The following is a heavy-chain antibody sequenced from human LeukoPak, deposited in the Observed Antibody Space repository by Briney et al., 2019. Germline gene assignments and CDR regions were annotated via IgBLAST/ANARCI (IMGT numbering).Heavy chain of an antibody. CDR3: ARPQHGDLYAFDI. D-gene: IGHD4-17*01. Sequence: SLRLSCAPSGFTFSSVWMPSVCQSPGNRLVWVSRVNGDGSSTTYADSVKGRFTISRDSAKNTAYLQMNSLRAEDTAVYYCARPQHGDLYAFDIWGHGTMVTVSS. CDR2: VNGDGSST. J-gene: IGHJ3*02. V-gene: IGHV3-74*01. CDR1: GFTFSSVW.